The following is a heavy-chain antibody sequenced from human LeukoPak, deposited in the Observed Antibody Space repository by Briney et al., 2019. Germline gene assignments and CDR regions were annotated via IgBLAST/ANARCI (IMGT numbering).Heavy chain of an antibody. Sequence: PMASVKVSCKASGYPFTSYYIHWVRQAPGQGLEWMGIINPSDRSTSYAQKFQGRVTMTRDTSTSTVYMELSSLRSEDTAVYYCARIYCSGGSCYYGFDSWGQGTLVTASS. D-gene: IGHD2-15*01. V-gene: IGHV1-46*01. CDR1: GYPFTSYY. CDR3: ARIYCSGGSCYYGFDS. CDR2: INPSDRST. J-gene: IGHJ4*02.